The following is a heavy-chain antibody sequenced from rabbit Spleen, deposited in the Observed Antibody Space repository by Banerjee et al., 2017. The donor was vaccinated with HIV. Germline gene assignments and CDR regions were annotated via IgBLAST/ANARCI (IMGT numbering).Heavy chain of an antibody. J-gene: IGHJ3*01. CDR2: IWNVDGST. V-gene: IGHV1S45*01. Sequence: QEQLVESGGGLVQPGGSLKLSCKASGFDFSSYGLSWVRQAPGKGLEWIACIWNVDGSTYYASWAKGRFTISKTSSTTVTLQMTSLTAADTATYFCARGDGLGRLDLWGQGTLVTVS. CDR3: ARGDGLGRLDL. CDR1: GFDFSSYG. D-gene: IGHD4-2*01.